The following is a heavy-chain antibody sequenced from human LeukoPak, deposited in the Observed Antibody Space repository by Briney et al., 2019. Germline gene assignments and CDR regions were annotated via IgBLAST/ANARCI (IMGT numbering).Heavy chain of an antibody. CDR1: GDSVSSNSAA. J-gene: IGHJ6*03. V-gene: IGHV6-1*01. CDR3: ARSLLDSGVVIEYYYYMDV. CDR2: TYYRSKWYN. Sequence: SQTLSLTCAISGDSVSSNSAAWNWIRQSPSRGLEWLGRTYYRSKWYNDYAPSVKSRITINPDTSKNQFSLQLNSVTPEDTAVYYCARSLLDSGVVIEYYYYMDVWGKGTTVTVSS. D-gene: IGHD3-3*01.